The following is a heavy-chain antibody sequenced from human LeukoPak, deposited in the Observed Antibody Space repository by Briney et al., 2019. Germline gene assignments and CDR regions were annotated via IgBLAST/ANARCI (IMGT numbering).Heavy chain of an antibody. J-gene: IGHJ4*02. CDR1: GFIFSNYA. V-gene: IGHV3-30-3*01. CDR3: ARGSVGTPPPFDY. Sequence: GGSLRLSCAASGFIFSNYAVHWVRQAPGQGLDWVALISNTGYTKTYADSVKGRFTISRDSPTLYLRMNSLRSEDTAVYYCARGSVGTPPPFDYWGQGTLVTVSS. CDR2: ISNTGYTK. D-gene: IGHD2-15*01.